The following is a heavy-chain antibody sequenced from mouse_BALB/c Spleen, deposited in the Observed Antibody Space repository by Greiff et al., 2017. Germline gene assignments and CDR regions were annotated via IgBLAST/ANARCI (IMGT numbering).Heavy chain of an antibody. V-gene: IGHV6-6*02. CDR3: TRPLLWGAMDY. CDR2: IRLKSNNYAT. D-gene: IGHD2-10*01. J-gene: IGHJ4*01. CDR1: GFTFSNYW. Sequence: EVMLVESGGGLVQPGGSMKLSCVASGFTFSNYWMNWVRQSPEKGLEWVAEIRLKSNNYATHYAESVKGRFTISRDDSKSSVYLQMNNLRAEDTGIYYCTRPLLWGAMDYWGQGTSVTVSS.